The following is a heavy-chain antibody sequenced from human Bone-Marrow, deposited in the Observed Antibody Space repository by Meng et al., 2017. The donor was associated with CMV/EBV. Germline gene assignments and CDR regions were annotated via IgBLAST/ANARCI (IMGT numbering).Heavy chain of an antibody. CDR2: IYYSGST. D-gene: IGHD3-22*01. J-gene: IGHJ4*01. CDR1: GGSISSGGYY. V-gene: IGHV4-31*03. CDR3: ARALTLYYYDSSGYYGVGDGYYFDY. Sequence: LRPSCTVPGGSISSGGYYWSWIRQHPGKGLEWIGYIYYSGSTYYNPSLKSRVTISVDTSKNQFSLKLSSVTAADTAVYYCARALTLYYYDSSGYYGVGDGYYFDYWGQEPWSPSPQ.